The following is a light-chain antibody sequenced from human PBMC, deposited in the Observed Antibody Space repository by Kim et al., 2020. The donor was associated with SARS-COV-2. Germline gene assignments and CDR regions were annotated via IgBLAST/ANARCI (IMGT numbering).Light chain of an antibody. V-gene: IGLV3-1*01. CDR2: QDS. J-gene: IGLJ1*01. Sequence: SYELTQPPSVSVSPGQTASITCSGDKLGDKYACWYQQKPGQSPVLVIYQDSKRPSGIPERFSGSNSGNTATLTISGTQAMDEADYYCQAWDSSTKVFGTGTKVPVL. CDR3: QAWDSSTKV. CDR1: KLGDKY.